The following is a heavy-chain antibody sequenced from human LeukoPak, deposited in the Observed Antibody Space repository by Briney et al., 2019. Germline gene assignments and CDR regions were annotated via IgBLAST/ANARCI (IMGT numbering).Heavy chain of an antibody. CDR2: ISWNSGSI. J-gene: IGHJ4*02. D-gene: IGHD1-26*01. V-gene: IGHV3-9*01. CDR1: GFTFDDYA. Sequence: GGSLRLSCAASGFTFDDYAMHWVRQAPGKGLEWVSGISWNSGSIGYADSVKGRFTISRDNAKNSLYLQMNSLRAEDTALYYCAKDPVGATANPNYFDYWGQGTLVTVSS. CDR3: AKDPVGATANPNYFDY.